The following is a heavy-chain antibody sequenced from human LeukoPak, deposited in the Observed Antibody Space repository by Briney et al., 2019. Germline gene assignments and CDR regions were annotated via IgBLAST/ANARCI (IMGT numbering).Heavy chain of an antibody. CDR1: GFTFTRYW. Sequence: GGSLRLSCAASGFTFTRYWIHWVRQAPGKGLVWVSRINSDGSSTSYADSVKGRFTISRDNAKNTLYLQMNSLRAEDTAVYYCARDRAYCGGDCFFQHWGQGTLVTVSS. V-gene: IGHV3-74*01. CDR2: INSDGSST. CDR3: ARDRAYCGGDCFFQH. D-gene: IGHD2-21*02. J-gene: IGHJ1*01.